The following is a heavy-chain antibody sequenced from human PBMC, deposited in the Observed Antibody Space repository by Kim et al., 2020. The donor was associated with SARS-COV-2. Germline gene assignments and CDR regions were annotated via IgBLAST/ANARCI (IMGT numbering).Heavy chain of an antibody. V-gene: IGHV4-59*01. CDR3: ARGRDYYDSSSPFDY. Sequence: SETLSLTCTVSGGSISSYYWSWIRQPPGKGLEWIGYIYYSGSTNYNPSLKSRVTISVDTSKNQFSLKVSSVTAADTAVYYCARGRDYYDSSSPFDYWGQGTLVTVSS. CDR1: GGSISSYY. D-gene: IGHD3-22*01. CDR2: IYYSGST. J-gene: IGHJ4*02.